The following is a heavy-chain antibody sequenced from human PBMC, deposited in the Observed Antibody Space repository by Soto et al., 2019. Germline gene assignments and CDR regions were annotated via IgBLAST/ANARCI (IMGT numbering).Heavy chain of an antibody. D-gene: IGHD3-16*01. J-gene: IGHJ5*02. CDR2: IYYGGST. Sequence: QVRLQESGPGLVKPSQTLALTCTVSGGSISSGGYYWSWIRQHPGEGLEWIGYIYYGGSTYYKASLRSRVTISVDTSQNQLSLKLSSVTAADTVVYYFARGGSDIQNWFDPWGQGTLVTVSS. CDR3: ARGGSDIQNWFDP. CDR1: GGSISSGGYY. V-gene: IGHV4-31*03.